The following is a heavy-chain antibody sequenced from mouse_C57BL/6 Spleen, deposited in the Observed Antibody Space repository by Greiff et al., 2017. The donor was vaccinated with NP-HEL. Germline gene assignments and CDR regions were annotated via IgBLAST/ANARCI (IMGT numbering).Heavy chain of an antibody. CDR2: IHPSDSDT. Sequence: QVQLQQPGAELVKPGASVKVSCKASGYTFTSYWMHWVKQRPGQGLEWIGRIHPSDSDTNYNQKFKGKATLTVDKSSSTAYMQLSSLTSEDSAVYYCAINYGSSFLYYYAMDYWGQGTSVTVSS. CDR3: AINYGSSFLYYYAMDY. J-gene: IGHJ4*01. V-gene: IGHV1-74*01. D-gene: IGHD1-1*01. CDR1: GYTFTSYW.